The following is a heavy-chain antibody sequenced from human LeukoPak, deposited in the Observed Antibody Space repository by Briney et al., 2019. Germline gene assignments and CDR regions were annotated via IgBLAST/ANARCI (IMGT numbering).Heavy chain of an antibody. CDR2: INSDGSHT. J-gene: IGHJ4*02. V-gene: IGHV3-74*01. D-gene: IGHD3-22*01. CDR3: AGGLSDYYYTVGY. CDR1: GFIVTNYW. Sequence: SGGSLRLSCTTSGFIVTNYWMDWVRQAPGKGLVWVSRINSDGSHTDYAGSVKGRFTISRDNARNTLYLQMNSLRAEDTAVYYCAGGLSDYYYTVGYWGQGTLVTVSS.